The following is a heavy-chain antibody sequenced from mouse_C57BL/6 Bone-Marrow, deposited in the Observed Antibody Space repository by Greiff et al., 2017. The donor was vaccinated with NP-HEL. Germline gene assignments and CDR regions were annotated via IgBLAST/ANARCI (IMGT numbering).Heavy chain of an antibody. CDR2: ISSGGSYT. CDR3: ARHYYSNYFDY. J-gene: IGHJ2*01. Sequence: EVQRVESGGDLVKPGGSLKLSCAASGFTFSSYGMSWVRQTPDKRLEWVATISSGGSYTYYPYSVKGRFTISRDNAKNTLYLQMSSLKSEDTAMYYCARHYYSNYFDYWGQGTTLTVSS. CDR1: GFTFSSYG. D-gene: IGHD2-5*01. V-gene: IGHV5-6*01.